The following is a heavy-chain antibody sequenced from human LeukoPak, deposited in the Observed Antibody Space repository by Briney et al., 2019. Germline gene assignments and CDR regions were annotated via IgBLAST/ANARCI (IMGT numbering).Heavy chain of an antibody. Sequence: GGSLRLSCAASGFTFRSYSMHWVRQAPGKGLEWVSYISSTSSTIYYADSVKGRFTISRDNSKNTLYLQMNSLRAEDTAVYYCAKVPPYYYDSSGYLDYWGQGTLVTVSS. CDR2: ISSTSSTI. D-gene: IGHD3-22*01. J-gene: IGHJ4*02. CDR1: GFTFRSYS. CDR3: AKVPPYYYDSSGYLDY. V-gene: IGHV3-48*01.